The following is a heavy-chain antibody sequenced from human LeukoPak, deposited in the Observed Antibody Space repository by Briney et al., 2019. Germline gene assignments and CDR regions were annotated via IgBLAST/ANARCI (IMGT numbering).Heavy chain of an antibody. V-gene: IGHV3-30*18. CDR3: ANLASGRDDAFDI. CDR2: ISYDGSNK. J-gene: IGHJ3*02. D-gene: IGHD3-3*01. Sequence: PGGSLRLSCAASGFTFSSYGMHWVRQAPGKGLEWVAVISYDGSNKYYADSVKGRFTISRDNSKNTLYLQMNSLRAEDTAVYYCANLASGRDDAFDIWGQGTMVTVSS. CDR1: GFTFSSYG.